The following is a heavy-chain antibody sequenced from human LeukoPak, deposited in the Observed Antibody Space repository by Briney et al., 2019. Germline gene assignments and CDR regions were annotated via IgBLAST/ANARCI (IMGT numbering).Heavy chain of an antibody. CDR2: IYTSGST. CDR3: ARGKYSSGWGPLAY. V-gene: IGHV4-4*07. Sequence: SETLSLTCTVSGGSISSYYWSWIRQTAGKGLEWIGRIYTSGSTNYNPPLKSRVTMSVDTSKNQFSLKLSSVTAADTAVYYCARGKYSSGWGPLAYWGQGTLVTVSS. CDR1: GGSISSYY. J-gene: IGHJ4*02. D-gene: IGHD6-19*01.